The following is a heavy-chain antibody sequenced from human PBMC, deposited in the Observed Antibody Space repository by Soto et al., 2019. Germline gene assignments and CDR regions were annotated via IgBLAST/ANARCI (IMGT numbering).Heavy chain of an antibody. CDR3: ARIKWGLNYYNGMDV. J-gene: IGHJ6*02. Sequence: QVQLVQSGAEVKKSGASVKVSCKPSGYSFGDYFIQWVRQAPGQGLEWVAWINPKTAATNYAKKFQGRVSLTWDTSSTTAYMELTRLRPDDTAVYYCARIKWGLNYYNGMDVWGQGTTVIVSS. CDR1: GYSFGDYF. D-gene: IGHD1-26*01. CDR2: INPKTAAT. V-gene: IGHV1-2*02.